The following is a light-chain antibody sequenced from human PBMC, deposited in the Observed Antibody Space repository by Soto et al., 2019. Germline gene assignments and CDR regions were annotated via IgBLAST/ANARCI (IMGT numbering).Light chain of an antibody. Sequence: SYELTQPPSVSVAPGKTARITCGGNNIGSKSVHWYQQKPGQAPVLVIYYDSDRPSGIPERFSGSNSGNTATLTISRVEAGDEADYYCKVWDSSSDHRGVVFGGGTQLTVL. CDR2: YDS. J-gene: IGLJ2*01. CDR3: KVWDSSSDHRGVV. V-gene: IGLV3-21*04. CDR1: NIGSKS.